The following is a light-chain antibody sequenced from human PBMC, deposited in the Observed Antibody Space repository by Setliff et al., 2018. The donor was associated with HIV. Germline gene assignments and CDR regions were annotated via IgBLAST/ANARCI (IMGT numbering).Light chain of an antibody. CDR2: EDT. J-gene: IGLJ3*02. V-gene: IGLV2-23*01. CDR1: STDVGSYNL. CDR3: CSYTRSTTWV. Sequence: SALTQPASVSGSPGQSIAISCTGTSTDVGSYNLVSWYQQRPGKAPKLIIYEDTKRPSGVSNRFSASKSDNTASLTVSGLQPEDEADYYCCSYTRSTTWVFGGGTKVTVL.